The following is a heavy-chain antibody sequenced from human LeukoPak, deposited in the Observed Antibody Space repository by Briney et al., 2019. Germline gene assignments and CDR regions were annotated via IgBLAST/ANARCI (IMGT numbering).Heavy chain of an antibody. CDR1: GFTFSSYS. Sequence: GGSLRLSCAASGFTFSSYSMNWVRQAPGKGLEWVSYISSSSSTIYYADSVKGRFTISRDNAKNSLYLQMNSLRAEDTAVCYCAREVYCTNGVCYSSWGQGTLVTVSS. J-gene: IGHJ5*02. CDR3: AREVYCTNGVCYSS. D-gene: IGHD2-8*01. CDR2: ISSSSSTI. V-gene: IGHV3-48*04.